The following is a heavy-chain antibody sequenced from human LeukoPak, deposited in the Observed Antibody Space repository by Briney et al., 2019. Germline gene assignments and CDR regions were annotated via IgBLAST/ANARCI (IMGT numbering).Heavy chain of an antibody. Sequence: GGSLRLSCAASGFTVSDYYMTWIRQAPGKGLEWVSYISSSGSIIYYADSVKGRFIISRDNAKNSLYLQMNSLRAEDTAVYFCARVGYDSSGRFDYWGQGTLVTVSS. CDR3: ARVGYDSSGRFDY. CDR1: GFTVSDYY. CDR2: ISSSGSII. J-gene: IGHJ4*02. V-gene: IGHV3-11*04. D-gene: IGHD3-22*01.